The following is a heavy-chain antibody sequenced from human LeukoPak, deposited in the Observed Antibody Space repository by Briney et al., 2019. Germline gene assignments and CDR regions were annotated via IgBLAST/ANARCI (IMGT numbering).Heavy chain of an antibody. J-gene: IGHJ4*02. CDR1: GFTFSSYW. Sequence: GGSLRLSCAASGFTFSSYWMSWVRQAPGKGLEWVANIKQDGSEKYYVDSVKGRFTISRDNAKNSLYLQMNSLRAEDTAVFYCARIHYSSSWYGTDLYYFDYWGQGTLVTVSS. D-gene: IGHD6-13*01. V-gene: IGHV3-7*01. CDR2: IKQDGSEK. CDR3: ARIHYSSSWYGTDLYYFDY.